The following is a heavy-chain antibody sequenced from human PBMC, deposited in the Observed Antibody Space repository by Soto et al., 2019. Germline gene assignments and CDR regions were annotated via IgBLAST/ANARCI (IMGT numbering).Heavy chain of an antibody. J-gene: IGHJ3*02. V-gene: IGHV3-23*01. CDR1: GFTFSSYA. D-gene: IGHD3-3*01. CDR2: ISGSGGST. Sequence: GGSLRLSCAASGFTFSSYAMSWVRQAPGKGLEWVSAISGSGGSTYYADSVKGRFTISRDNSKNTLYLQMNSLRAEDTAVYYCAKSGTGFLEWFPDAFDIWGQGTMVTVSS. CDR3: AKSGTGFLEWFPDAFDI.